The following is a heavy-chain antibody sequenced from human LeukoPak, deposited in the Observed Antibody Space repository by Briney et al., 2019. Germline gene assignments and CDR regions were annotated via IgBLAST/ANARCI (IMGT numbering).Heavy chain of an antibody. V-gene: IGHV3-30*18. CDR1: GFTFSTYG. D-gene: IGHD3-10*01. J-gene: IGHJ4*02. CDR2: IQYDGNNK. CDR3: AKDKSMVRELDY. Sequence: GRSLRLSCAASGFTFSTYGMHWVRQAPGKGLEWLTFIQYDGNNKYYSDSVKGRFTISRDNSKNTLFLQMNSLRAEDTAVYYCAKDKSMVRELDYWGQGTLVTVSS.